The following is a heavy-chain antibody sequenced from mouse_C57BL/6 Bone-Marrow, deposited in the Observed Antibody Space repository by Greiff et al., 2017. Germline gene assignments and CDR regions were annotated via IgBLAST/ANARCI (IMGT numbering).Heavy chain of an antibody. CDR2: IHPNSGST. CDR3: VYYDDYPWFAN. D-gene: IGHD2-4*01. CDR1: GYTFTSYW. Sequence: QVQLQQPGAELVKPGASVKLSCKASGYTFTSYWMHWVKQRPGQGLEWIGMIHPNSGSTNYNEKFKSKATLTVDKSSSTAYMQLSSRTSEDSAVYYCVYYDDYPWFANWGQGALVTVST. V-gene: IGHV1-64*01. J-gene: IGHJ3*01.